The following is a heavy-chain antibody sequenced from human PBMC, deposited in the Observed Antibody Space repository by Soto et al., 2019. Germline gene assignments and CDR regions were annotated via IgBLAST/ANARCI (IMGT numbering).Heavy chain of an antibody. CDR1: GGSISSGGYS. J-gene: IGHJ5*02. D-gene: IGHD3-10*01. Sequence: SETLSLTCTVSGGSISSGGYSWSWIRQPPGKGLEWIGYIYHSGSTYYNTSIKSRVTISVDRSKNQFSLKLSSVTAADTAVYYCARVPGPWGQGTLVTVSS. V-gene: IGHV4-30-2*01. CDR3: ARVPGP. CDR2: IYHSGST.